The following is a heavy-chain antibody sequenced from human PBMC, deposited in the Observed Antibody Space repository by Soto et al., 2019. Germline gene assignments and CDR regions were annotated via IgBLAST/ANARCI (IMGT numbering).Heavy chain of an antibody. D-gene: IGHD5-12*01. CDR2: INPSGGST. CDR3: ARGAATIDYYYYGMDV. Sequence: ASVKVSRKASGYTFTSYYMHWVRQAPGQGLEWMGIINPSGGSTSYAQKFQGRVTMTRDTSTSTVYMELSSLRSEDTAVYYCARGAATIDYYYYGMDVWGQGTTVTVS. J-gene: IGHJ6*02. V-gene: IGHV1-46*01. CDR1: GYTFTSYY.